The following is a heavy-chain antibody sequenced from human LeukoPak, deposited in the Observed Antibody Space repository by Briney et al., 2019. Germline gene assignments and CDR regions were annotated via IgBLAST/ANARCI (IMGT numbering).Heavy chain of an antibody. J-gene: IGHJ6*03. CDR1: GGSISSSSYY. D-gene: IGHD1-7*01. Sequence: PSETLSLTCTVSGGSISSSSYYWGWIRQPPGKGLERIGSIYYSGSTYYNPSLKSRVTISVDTSKNQFSLKLSSVTAADTAVYYCARQPLELPYYYYYMDVWGKGTTVTVSS. CDR2: IYYSGST. V-gene: IGHV4-39*01. CDR3: ARQPLELPYYYYYMDV.